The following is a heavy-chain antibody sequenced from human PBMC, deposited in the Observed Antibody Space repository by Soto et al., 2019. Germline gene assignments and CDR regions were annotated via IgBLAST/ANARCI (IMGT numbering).Heavy chain of an antibody. CDR1: GGTFSSYA. J-gene: IGHJ3*02. CDR2: IIPIFGTA. CDR3: ARPVVPAAHDAFDI. D-gene: IGHD2-2*01. V-gene: IGHV1-69*13. Sequence: PVKVSCKASGGTFSSYAISWVRQAPGQRLESMGGIIPIFGTASYAQKFQGRVTFTADESTSTPYMEPSSLRSQNTAVYYCARPVVPAAHDAFDIWQQRTMATVSS.